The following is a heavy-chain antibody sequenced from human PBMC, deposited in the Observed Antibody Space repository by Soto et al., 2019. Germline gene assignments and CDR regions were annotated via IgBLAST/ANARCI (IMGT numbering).Heavy chain of an antibody. J-gene: IGHJ6*02. V-gene: IGHV1-58*01. D-gene: IGHD5-12*01. CDR3: AAAATISHVIYYYYGMDV. Sequence: ASVKVSCKASGVTFTSSAVQWVRQARGQRLEWIGWIVVGSGNTNYAQKFQERVTLTRDMSTSTAYMELSSLRSEDTAVYYCAAAATISHVIYYYYGMDVWGQGTTVTVS. CDR2: IVVGSGNT. CDR1: GVTFTSSA.